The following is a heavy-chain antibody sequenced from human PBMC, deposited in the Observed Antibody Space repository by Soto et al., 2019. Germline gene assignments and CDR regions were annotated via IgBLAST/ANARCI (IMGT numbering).Heavy chain of an antibody. Sequence: EVQLLESGGGLVQPGGSLRLSCAASGFTFSTYAMNWVRQAPGKGLEWVSAISGSGGSTYYADSVKGRFTISRDNSKNTQHLQMTSLRAEDTGVNDCAKEGSYAMADAFDIWGQGTKVTVSS. CDR3: AKEGSYAMADAFDI. V-gene: IGHV3-23*01. CDR1: GFTFSTYA. J-gene: IGHJ3*02. CDR2: ISGSGGST. D-gene: IGHD2-8*01.